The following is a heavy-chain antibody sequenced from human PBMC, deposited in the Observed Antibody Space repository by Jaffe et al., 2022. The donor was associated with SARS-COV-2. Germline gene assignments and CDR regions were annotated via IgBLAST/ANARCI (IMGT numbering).Heavy chain of an antibody. CDR1: GYSFTSYW. CDR3: ARPSEVVTDNYYYYGMDV. CDR2: IYPGDSDT. D-gene: IGHD2-21*02. J-gene: IGHJ6*02. V-gene: IGHV5-51*01. Sequence: EVQLVQSGAEVKKPGESLKISCKGSGYSFTSYWIGWVRQMPGKGLEWMGIIYPGDSDTRYSPSFQGQVTISADKSISTAYLQWSSLKASDTAMYYCARPSEVVTDNYYYYGMDVWGQGTTVTVSS.